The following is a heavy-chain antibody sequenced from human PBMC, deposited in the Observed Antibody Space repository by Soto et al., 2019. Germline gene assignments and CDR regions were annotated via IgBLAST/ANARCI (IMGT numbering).Heavy chain of an antibody. Sequence: PGESLKISCKGSGYSFTSYWISWVRQMPGKGLEWMGRIDPSDSYTNYSPSFQGHVTISADKSISTAYLQWSSLKASDTAMYYCAGYCSGGSCYPTRGFYYYYGMDVWGQGTTVPSP. V-gene: IGHV5-10-1*01. CDR3: AGYCSGGSCYPTRGFYYYYGMDV. D-gene: IGHD2-15*01. CDR2: IDPSDSYT. J-gene: IGHJ6*02. CDR1: GYSFTSYW.